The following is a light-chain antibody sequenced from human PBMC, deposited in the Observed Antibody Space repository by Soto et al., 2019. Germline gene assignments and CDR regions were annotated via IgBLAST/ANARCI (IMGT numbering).Light chain of an antibody. V-gene: IGLV2-14*03. Sequence: QSALTQPASVSGSPGQSITLSCTGTSSDVGGYHYVSWYQQHPGKAPKLMIYDVTNRPSGVSNRFSGSKSGNTASLTISGLQAEDEADYYCSSYTSSTLWVFGGGTKLTVL. CDR3: SSYTSSTLWV. CDR1: SSDVGGYHY. CDR2: DVT. J-gene: IGLJ3*02.